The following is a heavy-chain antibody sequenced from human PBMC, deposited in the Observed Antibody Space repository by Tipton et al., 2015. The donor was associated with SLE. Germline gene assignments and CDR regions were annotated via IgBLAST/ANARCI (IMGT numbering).Heavy chain of an antibody. CDR1: GGSISSSSYY. CDR3: ARFRYYDLLYYFDY. Sequence: TFSLTCTVSGGSISSSSYYWGWIRQPPGKGLEWIGSIYYSGSTYYNPSLKSRVTISVDTSKNQFSLKLSSVTAADTAVYYCARFRYYDLLYYFDYWGQGTLVTVSA. D-gene: IGHD3-3*01. CDR2: IYYSGST. J-gene: IGHJ4*02. V-gene: IGHV4-39*07.